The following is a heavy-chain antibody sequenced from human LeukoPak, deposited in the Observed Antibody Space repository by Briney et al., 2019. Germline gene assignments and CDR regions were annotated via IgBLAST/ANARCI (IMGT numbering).Heavy chain of an antibody. CDR2: IRYDGSNK. J-gene: IGHJ4*02. CDR1: GFTFSSYG. V-gene: IGHV3-30*02. Sequence: PGGSLRLSCAVSGFTFSSYGMHWVRQSPGKGLEWVAFIRYDGSNKYYADSVKGRFTISRDNSKNTLSLQMNSLRPEDTAVYYGAKEGYSNYVLDDWGQGTLVTVSS. CDR3: AKEGYSNYVLDD. D-gene: IGHD4-11*01.